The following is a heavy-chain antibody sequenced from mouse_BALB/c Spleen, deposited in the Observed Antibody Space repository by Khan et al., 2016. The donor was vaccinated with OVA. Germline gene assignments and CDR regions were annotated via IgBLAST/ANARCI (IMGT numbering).Heavy chain of an antibody. Sequence: IQLVQSGAELVKPGASVKLSCTASGFNIKDTYMHWVKQRPEQGLEWIGRIDPANGNTKYDPKFQGKATITADTSSNTAYLQLSSLTSEDIAVYYCAREGTYFWYFDVWGAGTTVTVSS. J-gene: IGHJ1*01. CDR1: GFNIKDTY. CDR3: AREGTYFWYFDV. CDR2: IDPANGNT. D-gene: IGHD2-10*01. V-gene: IGHV14-3*02.